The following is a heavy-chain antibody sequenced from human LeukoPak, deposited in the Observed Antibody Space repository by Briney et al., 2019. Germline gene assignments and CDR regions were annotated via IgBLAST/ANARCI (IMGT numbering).Heavy chain of an antibody. CDR2: ITGSGSGT. J-gene: IGHJ4*02. V-gene: IGHV3-23*01. CDR1: GFTFSSYA. Sequence: GGSLRLSCVASGFTFSSYAMSWVRQAPGKGLERVSAITGSGSGTFYADSVKGRFTISRDNSKNTLFLQMNSLRAEDTAIYYCAKDRVDTEWGQGTLVTVSS. D-gene: IGHD5-18*01. CDR3: AKDRVDTE.